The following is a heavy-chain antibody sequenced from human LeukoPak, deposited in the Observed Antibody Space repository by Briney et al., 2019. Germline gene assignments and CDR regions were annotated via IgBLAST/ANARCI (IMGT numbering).Heavy chain of an antibody. J-gene: IGHJ4*02. CDR3: ARAHVAAAGTSGGENYFDY. D-gene: IGHD6-13*01. CDR2: IYYSGST. Sequence: SETLSLTCTVSGGSISSYYWSWIRQPPGKGLEWIGYIYYSGSTNYNPSLKSRVTISVDTSKNQFSLKLSSVTAADTAVYYCARAHVAAAGTSGGENYFDYWGQGTLVTVSS. V-gene: IGHV4-59*01. CDR1: GGSISSYY.